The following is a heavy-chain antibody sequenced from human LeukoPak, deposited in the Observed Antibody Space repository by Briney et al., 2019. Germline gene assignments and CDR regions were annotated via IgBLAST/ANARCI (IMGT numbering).Heavy chain of an antibody. J-gene: IGHJ3*02. V-gene: IGHV3-23*01. CDR2: ISGSGGST. CDR1: GFTFSSYA. D-gene: IGHD6-19*01. Sequence: PGGSLRLSCAASGFTFSSYAMSWVRQAPGKGLEWVSAISGSGGSTYYADSVKGRFTISRDNSKNTLYLQMNSLRAEDTAVYYCARDRAGTRAFDIWGQGTMVTVSS. CDR3: ARDRAGTRAFDI.